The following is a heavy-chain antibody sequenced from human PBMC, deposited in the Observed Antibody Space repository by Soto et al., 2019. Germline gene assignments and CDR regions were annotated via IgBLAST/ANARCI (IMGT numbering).Heavy chain of an antibody. D-gene: IGHD3-16*01. CDR3: AKDKGEVRLRHAFDI. CDR1: GFTFDDYA. CDR2: ISWNSGSI. V-gene: IGHV3-9*01. J-gene: IGHJ3*02. Sequence: GGSLRLSCAASGFTFDDYAMHWVRQAPGKGLEWVSGISWNSGSIGYADSVKGRFTISRDNAKNSLYLQMNSLRAEDTALYYCAKDKGEVRLRHAFDIWGQGTMVTVSS.